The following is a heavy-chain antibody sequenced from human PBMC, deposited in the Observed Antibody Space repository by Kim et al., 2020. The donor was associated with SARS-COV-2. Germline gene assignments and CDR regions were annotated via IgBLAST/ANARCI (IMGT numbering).Heavy chain of an antibody. J-gene: IGHJ4*01. CDR1: GFTFNSYG. D-gene: IGHD5-12*01. Sequence: GGSLRLSCAASGFTFNSYGMHWVRQAPGKGLEWVALISYDGSNQYYADSVKGRFTISRGNSKNTLYLQMNSLRAEDTAVYYCAKGKPRAPGGYEYDYWGHGTLVTVSS. CDR2: ISYDGSNQ. V-gene: IGHV3-30*18. CDR3: AKGKPRAPGGYEYDY.